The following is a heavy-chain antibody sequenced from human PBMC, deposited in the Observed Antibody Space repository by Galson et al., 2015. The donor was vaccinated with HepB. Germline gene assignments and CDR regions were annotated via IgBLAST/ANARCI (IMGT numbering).Heavy chain of an antibody. CDR2: ISGGST. CDR3: AKAVYYYYMDV. V-gene: IGHV3-23*01. J-gene: IGHJ6*03. Sequence: SLRLSCAASGFTFSSYGMTWVRQAPGKGLEWVSAISGGSTYYADSVKGRFTISSDNSKNTLYLQMNSLRAEDTAVYYCAKAVYYYYMDVWGRGTTVTVSS. CDR1: GFTFSSYG.